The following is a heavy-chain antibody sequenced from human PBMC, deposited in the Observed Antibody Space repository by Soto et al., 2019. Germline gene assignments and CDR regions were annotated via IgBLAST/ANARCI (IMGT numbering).Heavy chain of an antibody. Sequence: EVQLLESGGGLVQPGGSLRLSCAASGFTFSSYAMSWVRQAPGKGLGWVSAISGSAGSTYYADSVKGRFTISRDNSKNTLYLQMNSLRVEDTAVYYCAKGLTGAPYYAMDVWGQGTTVTVSS. CDR1: GFTFSSYA. D-gene: IGHD7-27*01. J-gene: IGHJ6*02. V-gene: IGHV3-23*01. CDR2: ISGSAGST. CDR3: AKGLTGAPYYAMDV.